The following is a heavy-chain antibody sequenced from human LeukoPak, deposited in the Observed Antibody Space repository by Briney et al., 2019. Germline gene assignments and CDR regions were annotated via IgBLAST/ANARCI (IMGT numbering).Heavy chain of an antibody. D-gene: IGHD3-22*01. CDR1: GGSISSYY. J-gene: IGHJ4*02. CDR3: ERARFLRSGYGSIPDIDY. V-gene: IGHV4-59*01. CDR2: IYYSGST. Sequence: SETLSLTCTVSGGSISSYYWSWIRQPPGKGLEWIGYIYYSGSTNYDPSLKSRVTISVDTSKNQFSLKLSSVTAADTAVYYCERARFLRSGYGSIPDIDYWGQGTLVTVSS.